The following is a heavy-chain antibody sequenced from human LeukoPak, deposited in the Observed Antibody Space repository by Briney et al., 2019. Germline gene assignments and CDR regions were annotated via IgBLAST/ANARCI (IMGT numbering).Heavy chain of an antibody. CDR1: VGSLSSYY. V-gene: IGHV4-59*01. CDR2: IYYSGST. CDR3: ARGYGGNPGAFDI. D-gene: IGHD4-23*01. Sequence: PSETLSLTCTVSVGSLSSYYWSWNRQPPGKGLEWIGYIYYSGSTNYNPSLKSRVTISVDTSKNQFSLKLSSVTAADTAVYYCARGYGGNPGAFDIWGQGTMVTVSS. J-gene: IGHJ3*02.